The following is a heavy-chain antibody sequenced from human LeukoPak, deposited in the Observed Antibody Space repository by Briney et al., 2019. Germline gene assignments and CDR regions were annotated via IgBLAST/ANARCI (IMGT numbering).Heavy chain of an antibody. J-gene: IGHJ5*02. D-gene: IGHD1-7*01. Sequence: GASLRLSCAASGFTFSSYAMSWVRQAPGKGLEWVSAISGSGGSTYYADSVKGRFTISRDNSKNTLYLQMNSLRAEDTAVYYCAKDRDWNYVGDWFDPWGQGTLVTVSP. CDR1: GFTFSSYA. CDR2: ISGSGGST. CDR3: AKDRDWNYVGDWFDP. V-gene: IGHV3-23*01.